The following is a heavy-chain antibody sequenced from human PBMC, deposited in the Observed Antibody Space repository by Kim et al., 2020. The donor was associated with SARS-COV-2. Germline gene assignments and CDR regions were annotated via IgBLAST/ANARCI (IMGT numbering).Heavy chain of an antibody. CDR1: GFTFSSYA. CDR3: AKGDKGGWFGELFTFDY. Sequence: GGSLRLFCAASGFTFSSYAMSWVRQAPGKGLEWVSAISGSGGSTYYADSVKGRFTISRDNSKNTLYLQMNSLRAEDTAVYYCAKGDKGGWFGELFTFDYWGQGTLVTVSS. D-gene: IGHD3-10*01. CDR2: ISGSGGST. V-gene: IGHV3-23*01. J-gene: IGHJ4*02.